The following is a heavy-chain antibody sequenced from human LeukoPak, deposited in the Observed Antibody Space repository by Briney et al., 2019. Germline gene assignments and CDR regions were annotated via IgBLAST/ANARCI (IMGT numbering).Heavy chain of an antibody. D-gene: IGHD3-10*01. CDR2: IYPGDSDT. J-gene: IGHJ4*02. V-gene: IGHV5-51*01. CDR1: GYSFTNYW. CDR3: TTTMLRGLIITQFDY. Sequence: GESLKISCKGPGYSFTNYWIGWVRQMPGKGLEWMGIIYPGDSDTRYSPSFQGQVTISADKSINTAYLQWSSLKASDTAMYYCTTTMLRGLIITQFDYWGQGTLVTVSS.